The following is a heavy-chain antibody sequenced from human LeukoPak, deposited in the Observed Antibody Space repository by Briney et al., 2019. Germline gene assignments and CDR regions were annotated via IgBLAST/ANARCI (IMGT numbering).Heavy chain of an antibody. CDR2: INHSGST. V-gene: IGHV4-34*01. J-gene: IGHJ4*02. D-gene: IGHD3-22*01. CDR3: ARHQVDSSGYYLYYFDY. Sequence: SETLSLTCAVYGGSLSGYYWSWIRQPPGKGLEWIGEINHSGSTNYNPSPKSRVTISVDTSKNQFSLKLSSVTAADTAVYYCARHQVDSSGYYLYYFDYWGQGTLVTVSS. CDR1: GGSLSGYY.